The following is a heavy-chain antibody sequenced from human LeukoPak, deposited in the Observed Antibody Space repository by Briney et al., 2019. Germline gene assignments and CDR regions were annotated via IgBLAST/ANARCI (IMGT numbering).Heavy chain of an antibody. CDR3: ARHYRGALAGTMGAFDI. Sequence: SETLSLTCTVSGGSISSSSYYWGWIRQPPGKGLEWIGSIYYSGSTYYNPSLKSRVTISVDTSKNQFSLKLSSVTAADTAVYYCARHYRGALAGTMGAFDIWGQGTMVTVSS. CDR1: GGSISSSSYY. CDR2: IYYSGST. J-gene: IGHJ3*02. D-gene: IGHD6-19*01. V-gene: IGHV4-39*01.